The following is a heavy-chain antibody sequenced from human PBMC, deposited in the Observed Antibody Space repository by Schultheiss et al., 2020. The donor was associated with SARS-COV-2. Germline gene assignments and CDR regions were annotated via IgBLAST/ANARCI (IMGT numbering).Heavy chain of an antibody. CDR1: GFTFDDYA. CDR3: ARDFLAGFLEWLPQGYFDY. J-gene: IGHJ4*02. Sequence: GGSLRLSCAASGFTFDDYAMHWVRQAPGKGLEWVSGISWNSGSIGYADSVKGRFTISRDNSKNTLYLQMNSLRAEDTAVYYCARDFLAGFLEWLPQGYFDYWGQGTLVTVSS. CDR2: ISWNSGSI. D-gene: IGHD3-3*01. V-gene: IGHV3-9*01.